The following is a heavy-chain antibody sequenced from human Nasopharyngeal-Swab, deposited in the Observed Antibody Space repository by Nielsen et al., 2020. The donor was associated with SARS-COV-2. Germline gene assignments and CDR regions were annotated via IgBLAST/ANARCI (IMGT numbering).Heavy chain of an antibody. Sequence: VRQAPGKGLVWVSRINSDGSSTSYADSVKGRFTISRDNAKNTLYLQMNSLRVEDTAVYYCASIGGLDYWGQGTLVTVSS. J-gene: IGHJ4*02. CDR3: ASIGGLDY. D-gene: IGHD3-16*02. V-gene: IGHV3-74*01. CDR2: INSDGSST.